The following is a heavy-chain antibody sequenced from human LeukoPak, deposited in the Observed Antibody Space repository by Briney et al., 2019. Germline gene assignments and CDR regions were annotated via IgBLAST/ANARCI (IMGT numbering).Heavy chain of an antibody. D-gene: IGHD3-9*01. Sequence: GGSLRLSCAASGFTFSSYSMNWVRQAPGKGLEWVSSISSSSSYIYYADSVKGRFTISRDNAKNSLYLQMNSLRAEDTAVYYCARDSVGYYDILTGQGDYWGQGTLVTVSS. CDR2: ISSSSSYI. CDR3: ARDSVGYYDILTGQGDY. CDR1: GFTFSSYS. V-gene: IGHV3-21*01. J-gene: IGHJ4*02.